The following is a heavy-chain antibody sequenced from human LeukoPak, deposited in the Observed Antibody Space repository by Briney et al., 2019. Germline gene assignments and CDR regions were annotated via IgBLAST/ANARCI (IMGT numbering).Heavy chain of an antibody. D-gene: IGHD6-13*01. CDR1: GFTFSSYS. V-gene: IGHV3-48*01. CDR3: ASRSINWYSGNNWFDP. J-gene: IGHJ5*02. CDR2: ISSSSSTI. Sequence: PGGSLRLSCAASGFTFSSYSMNWVRQAPGKGLEWVSYISSSSSTIYYADSVKGRFTISRDNAKNSLYLQMNSLRVEDTAVYYCASRSINWYSGNNWFDPWGQGTLVTVSS.